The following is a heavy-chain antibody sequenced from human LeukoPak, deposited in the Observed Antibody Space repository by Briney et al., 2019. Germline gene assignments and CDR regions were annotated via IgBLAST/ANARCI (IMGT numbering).Heavy chain of an antibody. V-gene: IGHV3-33*01. CDR2: IWYDGSNK. Sequence: GGSLRLSCAASTFTFSSYTMHWVRQAPGEGLEWVAVIWYDGSNKYYADSVEGRFNISRDNSKSSPYLQMSSLRPEDTAVYYCAREGVVTNAFDIWGQGTMVTVSS. D-gene: IGHD2-21*02. CDR1: TFTFSSYT. CDR3: AREGVVTNAFDI. J-gene: IGHJ3*02.